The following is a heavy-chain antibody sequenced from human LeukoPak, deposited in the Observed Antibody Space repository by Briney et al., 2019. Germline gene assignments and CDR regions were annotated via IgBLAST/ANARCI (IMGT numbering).Heavy chain of an antibody. J-gene: IGHJ4*02. CDR1: GFSLPTGGMC. CDR3: ARIANLREVAGEYCFEL. Sequence: SGPALVKPPQTLTLTCIFSGFSLPTGGMCVGWVRQPPGKALQWLPRIDWDDDKYYSTHLQTQLTISKDTSKNKVGLTMTNLDPVDTATYYCARIANLREVAGEYCFELWGQGTLVTVSS. D-gene: IGHD3-16*01. V-gene: IGHV2-70*11. CDR2: IDWDDDK.